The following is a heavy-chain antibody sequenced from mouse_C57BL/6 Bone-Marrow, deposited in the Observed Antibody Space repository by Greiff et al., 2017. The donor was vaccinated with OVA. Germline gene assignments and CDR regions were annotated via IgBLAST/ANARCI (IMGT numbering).Heavy chain of an antibody. CDR2: IDPENGDT. J-gene: IGHJ2*01. D-gene: IGHD2-5*01. CDR3: TPAYYSNYGY. CDR1: GFNIKDVY. Sequence: VQLKESGAELVRPGASVKLSCTASGFNIKDVYMHWVKQRPEQGLEWIGWIDPENGDTEYASKFQGKATITADTSSNTAYLQLSSLTSEDTAVYYCTPAYYSNYGYWGQGTTLTVSS. V-gene: IGHV14-4*01.